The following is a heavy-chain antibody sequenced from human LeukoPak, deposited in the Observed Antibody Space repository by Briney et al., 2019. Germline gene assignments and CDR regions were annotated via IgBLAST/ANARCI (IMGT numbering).Heavy chain of an antibody. D-gene: IGHD6-19*01. J-gene: IGHJ4*02. CDR1: GFTLSNAW. V-gene: IGHV3-15*01. CDR2: IKSKTNGETR. Sequence: GGSLRLSCAASGFTLSNAWMNWVRQAPGKGLEWVGLIKSKTNGETRDYAAPVKGRFTISRDNSKNTLYLQMNSLRAEDTAVYYCATESGWYDRVFRDFDYWGQGTLVTVSS. CDR3: ATESGWYDRVFRDFDY.